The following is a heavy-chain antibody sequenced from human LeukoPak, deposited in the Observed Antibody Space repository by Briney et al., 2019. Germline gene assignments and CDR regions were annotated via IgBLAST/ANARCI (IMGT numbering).Heavy chain of an antibody. J-gene: IGHJ6*03. Sequence: SETLSLTYTVSGGSISSYYWSWIRQPAGKGLEWIGRIYTSGSTNYNPSLKSRVTMSVDTSQNQFSLKLSSVTAADTAVYYCARDSTYYYDNFYMDVWGKGTTVTISS. V-gene: IGHV4-4*07. CDR3: ARDSTYYYDNFYMDV. CDR1: GGSISSYY. CDR2: IYTSGST. D-gene: IGHD3-22*01.